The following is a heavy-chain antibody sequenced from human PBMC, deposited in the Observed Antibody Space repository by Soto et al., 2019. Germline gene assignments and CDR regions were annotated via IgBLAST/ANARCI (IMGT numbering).Heavy chain of an antibody. Sequence: SESGGGLVQPGGSLRLSCAASGLTVSSSAMTWVRQAPGKGLEWISSITGDGKATYYADSVKGRFTISKDISTNTLFLQMKSLRGEDTATYYCARITRSWGQGTLVTVSS. J-gene: IGHJ5*02. D-gene: IGHD3-3*01. CDR2: ITGDGKAT. CDR3: ARITRS. V-gene: IGHV3-23*01. CDR1: GLTVSSSA.